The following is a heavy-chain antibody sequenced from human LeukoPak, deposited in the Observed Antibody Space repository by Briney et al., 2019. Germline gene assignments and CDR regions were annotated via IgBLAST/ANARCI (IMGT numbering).Heavy chain of an antibody. J-gene: IGHJ5*02. V-gene: IGHV1-2*02. CDR2: INPNSGGT. CDR3: ARERRVVVVPAAIRSFWFDP. D-gene: IGHD2-2*01. Sequence: RASVKVSCKASGYTFTGYYMHWVRQAPGQGLEWMGWINPNSGGTNYAQKFQGRVTMTRDTSISTAYMELSRLRSDDTAVYYCARERRVVVVPAAIRSFWFDPWGQGTLATVSS. CDR1: GYTFTGYY.